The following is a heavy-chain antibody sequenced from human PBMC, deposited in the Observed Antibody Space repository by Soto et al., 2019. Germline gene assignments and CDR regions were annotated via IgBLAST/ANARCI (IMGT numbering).Heavy chain of an antibody. CDR1: GGSISSSSYY. V-gene: IGHV4-39*01. CDR3: ARQGTAMVENGIDY. D-gene: IGHD5-18*01. CDR2: IYYSGST. J-gene: IGHJ4*02. Sequence: NPSETLSLTCTVSGGSISSSSYYWGWIRQPPGKGLEWIGSIYYSGSTYYNPSLKSRVTISVDTSKNQFSLKLSSVTAADTAVYYCARQGTAMVENGIDYWGQGTLVTVSS.